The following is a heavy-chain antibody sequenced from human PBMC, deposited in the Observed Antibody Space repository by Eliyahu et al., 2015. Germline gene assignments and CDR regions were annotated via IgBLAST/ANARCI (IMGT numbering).Heavy chain of an antibody. J-gene: IGHJ4*02. Sequence: QLLESGGDLVQPGGSLRLSCAASGFTFSSYAMSWVRQAPGKGLEWVSAISGSGGNTYYADSVKGRFIISRDNSKNTLYLQMNSLRAEDTAVYYCAKELLGKGVKNVYFDYWGQGTLVTVSS. D-gene: IGHD1-14*01. V-gene: IGHV3-23*01. CDR2: ISGSGGNT. CDR3: AKELLGKGVKNVYFDY. CDR1: GFTFSSYA.